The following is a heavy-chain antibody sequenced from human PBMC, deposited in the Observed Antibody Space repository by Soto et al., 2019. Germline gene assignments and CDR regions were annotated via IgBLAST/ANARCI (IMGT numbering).Heavy chain of an antibody. CDR3: ARDTVILPAAIELGSDP. Sequence: PSQTLSLTCAISGDSVSSNSAARNWIRQSPSRGLEWLGRTYYRSKWYNDYAVSVKSRITINPDTSKNQFSLQLNSVTPEETAVYYCARDTVILPAAIELGSDPWGQGTLVTVSS. CDR1: GDSVSSNSAA. D-gene: IGHD2-2*01. J-gene: IGHJ5*02. CDR2: TYYRSKWYN. V-gene: IGHV6-1*01.